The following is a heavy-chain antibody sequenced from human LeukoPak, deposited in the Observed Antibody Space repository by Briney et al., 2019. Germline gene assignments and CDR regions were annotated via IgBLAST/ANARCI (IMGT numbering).Heavy chain of an antibody. J-gene: IGHJ4*02. CDR1: GDPLRRYY. D-gene: IGHD5-18*01. CDR2: IFYAGST. CDR3: SSGERGYSYGLLDY. Sequence: SDTLSLPCTVSGDPLRRYYWRWMPHPRGKGLEWIGYIFYAGSTAYNPYIKSRVTISIDTSKTQSSLKLNSVTAADEAVYYCSSGERGYSYGLLDYWGQGILVTVSS. V-gene: IGHV4-59*08.